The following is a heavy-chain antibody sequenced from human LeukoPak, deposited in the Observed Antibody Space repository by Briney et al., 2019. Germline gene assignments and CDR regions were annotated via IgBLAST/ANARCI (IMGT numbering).Heavy chain of an antibody. D-gene: IGHD1-26*01. CDR3: ARDDGSSGVDY. J-gene: IGHJ4*02. V-gene: IGHV4-59*12. Sequence: SETLSLTCTVSGGSISSYYWSWIRQPPGKGLEWIGYIYYSGSTNYNPSLKSRVTISVDTSKNQFSLNLSSVTAADTAVYYCARDDGSSGVDYWGQGTLVTVSS. CDR2: IYYSGST. CDR1: GGSISSYY.